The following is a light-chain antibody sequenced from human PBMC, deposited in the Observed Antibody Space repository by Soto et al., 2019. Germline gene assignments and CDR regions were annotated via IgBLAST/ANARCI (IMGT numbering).Light chain of an antibody. CDR1: QGIRNE. CDR2: DAS. Sequence: DIQMTQSPSSLSASVGDRVTITCRASQGIRNELGWYQQKPGKAPKRLIYDASTLQGGVPSRFSGSGSGTEFTLTISSLQPEDFATYSCLQHYSYPWTFGQGTKVEVK. CDR3: LQHYSYPWT. J-gene: IGKJ1*01. V-gene: IGKV1-17*01.